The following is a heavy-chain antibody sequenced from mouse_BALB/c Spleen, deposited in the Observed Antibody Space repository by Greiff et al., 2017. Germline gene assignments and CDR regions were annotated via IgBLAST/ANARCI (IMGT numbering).Heavy chain of an antibody. CDR3: AREPITTVTDYYAMDY. CDR2: IWGDGST. V-gene: IGHV2-6-7*01. D-gene: IGHD1-1*01. Sequence: VKVVESGPGLVAPSQSLSITCTVSGFSLTGYGVNWVRQPPGKGLEWLGMIWGDGSTDYNSALKSRLSISKDNSKSQVFLKMNSLQTDDTARYYCAREPITTVTDYYAMDYWGQGTSVTVSS. J-gene: IGHJ4*01. CDR1: GFSLTGYG.